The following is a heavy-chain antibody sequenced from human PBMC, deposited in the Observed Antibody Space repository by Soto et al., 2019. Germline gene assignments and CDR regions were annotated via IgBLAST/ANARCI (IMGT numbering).Heavy chain of an antibody. J-gene: IGHJ6*02. V-gene: IGHV3-7*05. CDR3: ARERVAARLNYYYGMDV. Sequence: PGGSLRLSCAASGFTFSSYWMSWVRQAPGKGLEWVANIKQDGSEKYYVDSVKGRFTISRDNAKNSLYLQMNSLRAEDTAVYYCARERVAARLNYYYGMDVWGQGTTVTVSS. CDR1: GFTFSSYW. CDR2: IKQDGSEK. D-gene: IGHD6-6*01.